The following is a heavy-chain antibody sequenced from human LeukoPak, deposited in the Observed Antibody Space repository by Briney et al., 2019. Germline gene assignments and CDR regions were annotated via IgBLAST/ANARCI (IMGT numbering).Heavy chain of an antibody. V-gene: IGHV1-3*01. CDR2: INAGNGNT. CDR3: ARDGVMVRGGGLGY. J-gene: IGHJ4*02. CDR1: GYTFTSYA. Sequence: GASVKVSCKASGYTFTSYAMDWVRQAPGQRLEWMGWINAGNGNTKYSQKFQGRVTITRDTSASTAYMELSSLRSEDTAVYYCARDGVMVRGGGLGYWGQGTLVTVSS. D-gene: IGHD3-10*01.